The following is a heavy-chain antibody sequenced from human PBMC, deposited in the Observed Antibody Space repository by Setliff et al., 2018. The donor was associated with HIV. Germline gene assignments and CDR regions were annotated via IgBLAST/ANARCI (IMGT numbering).Heavy chain of an antibody. V-gene: IGHV4-59*08. J-gene: IGHJ4*02. D-gene: IGHD5-18*01. CDR2: IYKSGST. CDR1: GGSISTYH. Sequence: SETLSLTCSVTGGSISTYHWSWIRQPPGKGLEWIGYIYKSGSTNYSPSLKSRVTISPGTSKNQFSLKLTSVTAADTAVYYCARLSDTAMASFDSWGQGILVTVSS. CDR3: ARLSDTAMASFDS.